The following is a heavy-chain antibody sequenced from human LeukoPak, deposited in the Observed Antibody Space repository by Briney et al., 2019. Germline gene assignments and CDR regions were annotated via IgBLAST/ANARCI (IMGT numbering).Heavy chain of an antibody. CDR2: ISYDGSNK. V-gene: IGHV3-30*04. D-gene: IGHD6-19*01. CDR3: ARDGWDQGAFGI. Sequence: PGRSLRLSCAASGFTFSSYAMHWVRQAPGKGLEWVAVISYDGSNKYYADSVKGRFTIPRDNSKNTLYLQMNSLRAEDTAVYYCARDGWDQGAFGIWGQGTMVTVSS. J-gene: IGHJ3*02. CDR1: GFTFSSYA.